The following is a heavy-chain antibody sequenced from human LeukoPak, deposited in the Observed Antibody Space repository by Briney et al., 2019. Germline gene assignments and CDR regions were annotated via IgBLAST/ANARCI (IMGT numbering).Heavy chain of an antibody. CDR1: RFTFSTYS. Sequence: GGSLRLSCAASRFTFSTYSMNWVRQAPGKGLEWISSISSSGSYIYSTDSLKGRFTISRDNAKNSLYLQMNSLRAEDTAVYYCARALTVAGTDWYFDLWGRGTLVTVSS. CDR3: ARALTVAGTDWYFDL. J-gene: IGHJ2*01. CDR2: ISSSGSYI. D-gene: IGHD6-19*01. V-gene: IGHV3-21*01.